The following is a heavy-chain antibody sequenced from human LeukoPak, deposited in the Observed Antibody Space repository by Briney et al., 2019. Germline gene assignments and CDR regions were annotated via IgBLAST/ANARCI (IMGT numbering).Heavy chain of an antibody. J-gene: IGHJ4*02. V-gene: IGHV4-61*02. CDR2: IYTTGST. Sequence: SETLSLTCTVSVVSLANTFYYCNWLRQPAGKGLEWIVRIYTTGSTDYNPSLKSRVTISLYTARNQFSLKLSSVTAADTAVYYCARRQDGHDYWGQGTLVTVSS. CDR1: VVSLANTFYY. CDR3: ARRQDGHDY.